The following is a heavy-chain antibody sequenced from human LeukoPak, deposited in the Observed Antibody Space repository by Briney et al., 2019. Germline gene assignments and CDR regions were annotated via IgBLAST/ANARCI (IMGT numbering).Heavy chain of an antibody. CDR2: IIPILGIA. CDR3: ARGEYYYGSGILNWFDP. V-gene: IGHV1-69*04. J-gene: IGHJ5*02. D-gene: IGHD3-10*01. CDR1: GGTFSSYA. Sequence: SVKVSCKASGGTFSSYAISWVRQAPGQGLEWMGRIIPILGIANYAQKFQGRVTITVDKSTSTAYMELSSLRSEDTAVYYCARGEYYYGSGILNWFDPWSQGTLVTVSS.